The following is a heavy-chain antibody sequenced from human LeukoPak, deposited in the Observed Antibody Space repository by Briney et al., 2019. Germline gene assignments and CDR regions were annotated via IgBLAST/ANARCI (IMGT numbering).Heavy chain of an antibody. J-gene: IGHJ4*02. CDR2: INPNNGGT. D-gene: IGHD6-13*01. V-gene: IGHV1-2*02. CDR1: GYTFTDYY. CDR3: ASRPGVSAGPLDY. Sequence: ASVKVSCKASGYTFTDYYMDWVRQAPGQGLEWMGWINPNNGGTNYAQKFQGRVTMTRDTSISTAYMEVSRLTSDDTAVYYCASRPGVSAGPLDYWGQGTLVTVSP.